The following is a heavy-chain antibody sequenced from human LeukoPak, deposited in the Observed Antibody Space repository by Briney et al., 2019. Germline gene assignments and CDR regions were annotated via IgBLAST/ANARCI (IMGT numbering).Heavy chain of an antibody. J-gene: IGHJ4*02. CDR1: GFTFSSYA. D-gene: IGHD2-2*02. Sequence: GGSLRLSCAASGFTFSSYAMSWVRQAPGKGREWVSAISGSGGSTYYADSVKGRFTISRDNSKNTLYLQMNSLRAEDTAVYYCAPRPPGKCSSTSCYIVFDYWGQGTLVTVSS. CDR2: ISGSGGST. CDR3: APRPPGKCSSTSCYIVFDY. V-gene: IGHV3-23*01.